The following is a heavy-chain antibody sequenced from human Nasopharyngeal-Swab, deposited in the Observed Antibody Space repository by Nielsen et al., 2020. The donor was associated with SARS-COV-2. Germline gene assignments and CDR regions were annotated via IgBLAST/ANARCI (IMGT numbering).Heavy chain of an antibody. CDR3: ARHGIAVAGTGMDV. Sequence: ASVKVSCKASGYTFTRYGISCVRQAPGQGLEWMGWISAYNGNTNYAQKLQGRVTMTTDTSTSTAYMELRSLRSDDTAVYYCARHGIAVAGTGMDVWGQGTTVTVSS. J-gene: IGHJ6*02. CDR2: ISAYNGNT. V-gene: IGHV1-18*01. D-gene: IGHD6-19*01. CDR1: GYTFTRYG.